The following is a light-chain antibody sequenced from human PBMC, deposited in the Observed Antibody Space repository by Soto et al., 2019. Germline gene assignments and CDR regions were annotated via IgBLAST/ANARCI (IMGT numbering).Light chain of an antibody. CDR1: QSISNW. J-gene: IGKJ1*01. V-gene: IGKV1-5*01. CDR3: QQYMSYS. Sequence: IHMTHSPSTLPASLGDLVTITFRAIQSISNWFAWCQQKPLTSPKLLIYHASTLESGVPSRFSGSGSGTEFTLTISSLQPDDFATYYCQQYMSYSFGQGTKVDNK. CDR2: HAS.